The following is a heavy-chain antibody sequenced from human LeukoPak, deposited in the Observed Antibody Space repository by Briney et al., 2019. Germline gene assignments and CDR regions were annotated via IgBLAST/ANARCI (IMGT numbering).Heavy chain of an antibody. CDR1: GFTFSSYA. Sequence: PGGSLRLSCAASGFTFSSYAMSWVRQAPGKGLEWVSLISDSGSSTYYADSVKGRFTISRDNSRNTVFLQMHSLRSDDTALYYCGRNGVDYDVSFWGQGTMVTVSS. J-gene: IGHJ3*01. CDR3: GRNGVDYDVSF. D-gene: IGHD3-3*01. V-gene: IGHV3-23*01. CDR2: ISDSGSST.